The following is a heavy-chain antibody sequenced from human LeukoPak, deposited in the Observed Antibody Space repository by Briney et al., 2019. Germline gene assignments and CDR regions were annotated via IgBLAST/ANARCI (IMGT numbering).Heavy chain of an antibody. D-gene: IGHD2-2*01. CDR2: IKQDGSEK. CDR1: GFTFSSYW. V-gene: IGHV3-7*01. CDR3: ASGGGEYQLLPDAFDI. J-gene: IGHJ3*02. Sequence: GGSLRLSCAASGFTFSSYWMSWVRQAPGKGLEWVANIKQDGSEKYYVDSVKGRSTISRDNAKNSLYLQMNSLRAEDTAVYYCASGGGEYQLLPDAFDIWGQGTMVTVSS.